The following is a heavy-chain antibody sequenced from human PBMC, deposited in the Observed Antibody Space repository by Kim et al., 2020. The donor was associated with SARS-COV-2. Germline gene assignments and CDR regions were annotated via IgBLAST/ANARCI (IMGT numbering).Heavy chain of an antibody. J-gene: IGHJ4*02. CDR2: T. CDR3: ARLEGLGGIDY. V-gene: IGHV1-18*01. Sequence: TNYAQKLQGRVTMTTDTSTSTAYMELRSLRSDDTAVYCCARLEGLGGIDYWGQGTLVTVSS.